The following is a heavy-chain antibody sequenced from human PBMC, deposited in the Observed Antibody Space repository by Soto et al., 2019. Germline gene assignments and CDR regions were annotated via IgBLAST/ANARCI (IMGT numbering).Heavy chain of an antibody. D-gene: IGHD4-17*01. Sequence: XESLHLSCAASGFTFSSYAMSWVRQAPGKGLEWVSAISGSGGSTYYADSVRGRFTISRDNSKNTLYLQMNSLRAEDTAVYYCAKDSYGEFDYWGQGTLVTVSS. J-gene: IGHJ4*02. V-gene: IGHV3-23*01. CDR2: ISGSGGST. CDR3: AKDSYGEFDY. CDR1: GFTFSSYA.